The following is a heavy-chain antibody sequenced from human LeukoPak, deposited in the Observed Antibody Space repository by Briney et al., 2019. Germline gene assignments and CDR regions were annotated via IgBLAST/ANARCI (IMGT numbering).Heavy chain of an antibody. D-gene: IGHD3-10*01. CDR2: INTDGSRT. Sequence: GGSLRLSCAVSGFTFSNFWMQWVRQAPEMGLVWVSRINTDGSRTNSVKGRFTISRDNAKNTLYLQMNSLRAEDTAVYYCARVGVGAYHLDSWGPRTLVTVSS. CDR1: GFTFSNFW. J-gene: IGHJ4*02. V-gene: IGHV3-74*01. CDR3: ARVGVGAYHLDS.